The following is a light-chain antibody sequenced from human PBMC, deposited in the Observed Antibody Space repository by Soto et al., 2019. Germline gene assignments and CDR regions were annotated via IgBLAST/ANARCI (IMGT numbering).Light chain of an antibody. CDR2: STN. CDR3: VLYMGGGISV. Sequence: QTVVTQEPSFSVSPGGTVTLTCGLSSGSVSTGYYPSWYQQTPGQAPRTLIYSTNTRSSGVPDRFSGSILGNKAALTITGGQADDESDYYWVLYMGGGISVFGGGTQLTVL. CDR1: SGSVSTGYY. J-gene: IGLJ7*01. V-gene: IGLV8-61*01.